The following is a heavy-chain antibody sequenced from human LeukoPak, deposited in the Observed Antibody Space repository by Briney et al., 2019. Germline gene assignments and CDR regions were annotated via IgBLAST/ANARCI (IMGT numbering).Heavy chain of an antibody. D-gene: IGHD3-22*01. CDR2: INSDGSST. Sequence: AGSLTLSCAVSGFTFSTYWMHWVRQAPGKGLVWVSRINSDGSSTSYADFVTGRFTISRDNAKNTLYLQMNSLRAEDTAVYYCARAGSEYYYDSSGAWYYFDYWGQGTLVTVSS. CDR1: GFTFSTYW. CDR3: ARAGSEYYYDSSGAWYYFDY. V-gene: IGHV3-74*01. J-gene: IGHJ4*02.